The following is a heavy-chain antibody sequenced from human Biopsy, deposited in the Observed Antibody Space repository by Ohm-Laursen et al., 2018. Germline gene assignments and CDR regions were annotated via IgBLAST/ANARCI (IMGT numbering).Heavy chain of an antibody. V-gene: IGHV4-34*01. CDR1: GESFNGYY. CDR2: INHSGRT. J-gene: IGHJ6*02. Sequence: SDTLSLTCAVYGESFNGYYWSWIRQTPGKGLEWIGEINHSGRTNYNPSLKSRVTISVDTSKNQFSLKVRSVTAADTAVYYRVRGVDYYDPYHYYALDVWGQGTTVPVSS. D-gene: IGHD3-22*01. CDR3: VRGVDYYDPYHYYALDV.